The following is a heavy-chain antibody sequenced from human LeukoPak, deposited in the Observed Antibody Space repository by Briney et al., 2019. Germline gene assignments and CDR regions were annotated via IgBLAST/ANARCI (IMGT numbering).Heavy chain of an antibody. CDR3: AREQDQLPGGWFGP. CDR2: IYHSGST. V-gene: IGHV4-4*02. D-gene: IGHD2-2*01. J-gene: IGHJ5*02. CDR1: GGSISSSNW. Sequence: SETLSLTCAVSGGSISSSNWWSWVRQPPGKGLEWIGEIYHSGSTNYNPSLKSRVTISVDTSKNQFSLKLSSVTAADTAVYYCAREQDQLPGGWFGPWGQGTLVTVSS.